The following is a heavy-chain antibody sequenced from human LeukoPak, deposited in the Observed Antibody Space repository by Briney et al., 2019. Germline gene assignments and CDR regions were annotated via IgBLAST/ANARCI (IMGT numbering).Heavy chain of an antibody. D-gene: IGHD2-8*01. J-gene: IGHJ4*02. V-gene: IGHV4-39*01. CDR3: ARRYCTNGVCSFGFDY. CDR2: IYYGGST. CDR1: GGSISSSSYY. Sequence: PSETLSLTCTVSGGSISSSSYYWGWIRQPPGTGLEWIGSIYYGGSTYYNPSLKSRVTISVDTSKNQFSLKLSSVTAADTAVYYCARRYCTNGVCSFGFDYWGQGTLVTVSS.